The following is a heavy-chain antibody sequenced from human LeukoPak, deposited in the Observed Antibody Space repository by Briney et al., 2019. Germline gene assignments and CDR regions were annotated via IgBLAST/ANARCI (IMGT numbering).Heavy chain of an antibody. J-gene: IGHJ4*02. CDR1: GFTFSSYA. Sequence: GGSLRLSCAASGFTFSSYAMGWVRQAPGKGLEWVSGIGGSGGSTYYADSVKGRFIISRDNSKNTLYLQMNSLRAEDTAVYYCARHVPNWGPDYWGQGTLVTVSS. D-gene: IGHD7-27*01. CDR3: ARHVPNWGPDY. CDR2: IGGSGGST. V-gene: IGHV3-23*01.